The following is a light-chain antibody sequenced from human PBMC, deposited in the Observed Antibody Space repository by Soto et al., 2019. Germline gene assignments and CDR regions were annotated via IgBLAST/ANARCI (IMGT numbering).Light chain of an antibody. V-gene: IGLV1-51*01. J-gene: IGLJ2*01. CDR3: ATWDNSLSAGV. CDR2: DTH. Sequence: QSVLTQPPSVSVAPGEKVTISCSGSRSNIGNNYVSWYQQFPGMPPKLLIYDTHNRPSGIPDRFSGSKSGTSATLDITGLQTGDEADYYCATWDNSLSAGVFGGGTKLTVL. CDR1: RSNIGNNY.